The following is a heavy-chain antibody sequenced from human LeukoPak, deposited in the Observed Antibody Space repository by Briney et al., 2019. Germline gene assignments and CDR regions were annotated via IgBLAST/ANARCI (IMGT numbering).Heavy chain of an antibody. CDR2: IIPIFGTS. CDR1: GGTFSNYA. Sequence: ASVKVSCKASGGTFSNYAISWVRQAPGQGLEWMGGIIPIFGTSNHAQKFQGRVTIAADESSTTAYMELTSLTSNDTALYYCARGPIRSGYSGRFDYWGQGTLVTVSS. CDR3: ARGPIRSGYSGRFDY. V-gene: IGHV1-69*01. J-gene: IGHJ4*02. D-gene: IGHD3-22*01.